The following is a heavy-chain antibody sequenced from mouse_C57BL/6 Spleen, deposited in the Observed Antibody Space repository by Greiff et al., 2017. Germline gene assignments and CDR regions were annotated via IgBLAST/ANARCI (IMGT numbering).Heavy chain of an antibody. D-gene: IGHD1-1*01. J-gene: IGHJ3*01. Sequence: VQLQQSGAELMKPGASVKLSCKATGYTFTGYWIEWVKQRPGHGLEWIGEILPGSGSTNYNEKFKGKATFTADTSSNTAYMQLSSLTTEDSAIYYCARFSYGSSYWFAYWGQGTLVTVSA. CDR3: ARFSYGSSYWFAY. CDR2: ILPGSGST. V-gene: IGHV1-9*01. CDR1: GYTFTGYW.